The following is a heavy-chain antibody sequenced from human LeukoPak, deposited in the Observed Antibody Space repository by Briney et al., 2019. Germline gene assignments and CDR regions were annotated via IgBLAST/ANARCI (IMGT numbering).Heavy chain of an antibody. Sequence: PGGSLRLSCAASGFTFSSYSMNWVRQAPGKGLEWVAVISHDRSLKYYADSVRGRFTISSDNSKNTLYLQMNSLRVEDTAVYYCARDPTAVANLPQYYLDYWGQGILVTVSS. CDR2: ISHDRSLK. CDR3: ARDPTAVANLPQYYLDY. D-gene: IGHD4-23*01. CDR1: GFTFSSYS. J-gene: IGHJ4*02. V-gene: IGHV3-30*03.